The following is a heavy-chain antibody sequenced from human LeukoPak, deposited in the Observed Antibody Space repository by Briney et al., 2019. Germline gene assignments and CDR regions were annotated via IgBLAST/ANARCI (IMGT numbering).Heavy chain of an antibody. CDR3: ARDMVRGGGDY. CDR2: ISSSSSYI. D-gene: IGHD3-10*01. V-gene: IGHV3-21*01. J-gene: IGHJ4*02. CDR1: GFTFSSYS. Sequence: GGSLRLSCAASGFTFSSYSMNWVRQAPGKGLEWVSSISSSSSYIYYADSVKGRFTISRDNAKNPLYLQMNSLRAEDTAVYYCARDMVRGGGDYWGQGTLVTVSS.